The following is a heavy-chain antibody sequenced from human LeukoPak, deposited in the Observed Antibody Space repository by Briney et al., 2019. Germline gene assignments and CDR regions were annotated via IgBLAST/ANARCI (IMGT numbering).Heavy chain of an antibody. J-gene: IGHJ5*02. CDR3: ARVYSEGWFDP. D-gene: IGHD1-14*01. CDR1: GYAFTSYY. CDR2: INPSGGST. Sequence: GASVKVSCKASGYAFTSYYMHWVRQAPGQGLEWMGIINPSGGSTSYAQKFQGRVTMTRDTSTSTVYMELSSLRSEDTAVYYCARVYSEGWFDPWGQGTLVTVSS. V-gene: IGHV1-46*01.